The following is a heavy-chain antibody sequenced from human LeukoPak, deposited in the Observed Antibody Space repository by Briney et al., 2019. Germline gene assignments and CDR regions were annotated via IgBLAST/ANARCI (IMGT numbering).Heavy chain of an antibody. Sequence: PSETLSLTCTVSGGSISSSSYYWGWIRQPPGKGLEWIGSIYYSGSTYYNPSLKSRVTISVDTSKNQFSLKLSSVTAADTAVYYCASGYDYADYWGQGTLVTVSS. CDR2: IYYSGST. V-gene: IGHV4-39*07. J-gene: IGHJ4*02. CDR3: ASGYDYADY. D-gene: IGHD5-12*01. CDR1: GGSISSSSYY.